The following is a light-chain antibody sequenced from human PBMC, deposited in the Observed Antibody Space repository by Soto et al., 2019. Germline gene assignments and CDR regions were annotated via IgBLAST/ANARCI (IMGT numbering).Light chain of an antibody. CDR1: YSNIGSNT. V-gene: IGLV1-44*01. Sequence: QSVLTQPPSASGTPGQRVTISCSGSYSNIGSNTVSWYQQLPGTAPKLLIYSSYQRPSGVPDRIFASKSGNTASLTVSGLQADDEANYYCSSFKGTNSFVFGTGTKVTVL. CDR3: SSFKGTNSFV. CDR2: SSY. J-gene: IGLJ1*01.